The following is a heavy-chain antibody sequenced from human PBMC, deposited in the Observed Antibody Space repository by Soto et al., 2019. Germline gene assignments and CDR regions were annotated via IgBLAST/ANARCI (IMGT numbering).Heavy chain of an antibody. J-gene: IGHJ5*02. CDR1: GGTFSSYA. Sequence: QVQLMQSGAEVKKPGSSVKVSCKASGGTFSSYAISWVRQAPGQGLEWMGGIIPIFGTANYAQKFQGRVTITADESTSTAYMELSSLRSEDTAVYYCARASRGDYVWGRRWFDPWGQGTLVTVSS. D-gene: IGHD3-16*01. V-gene: IGHV1-69*12. CDR2: IIPIFGTA. CDR3: ARASRGDYVWGRRWFDP.